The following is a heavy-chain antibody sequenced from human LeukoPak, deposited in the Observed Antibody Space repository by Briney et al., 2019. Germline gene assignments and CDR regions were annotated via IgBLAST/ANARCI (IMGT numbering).Heavy chain of an antibody. CDR1: GGSISSYY. V-gene: IGHV4-59*01. CDR2: IYYSGST. J-gene: IGHJ3*02. Sequence: PSETLSLTCTVSGGSISSYYWSWIRQPPGKGLEWIGYIYYSGSTNYNSSLKSRVTISVDTSKNQFSLKLSSVTAADTAVYYCARERELRYDAFDIWGQGTMVTVSS. CDR3: ARERELRYDAFDI. D-gene: IGHD1-26*01.